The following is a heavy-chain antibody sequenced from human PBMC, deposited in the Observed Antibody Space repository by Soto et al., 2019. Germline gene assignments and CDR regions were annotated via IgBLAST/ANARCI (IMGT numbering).Heavy chain of an antibody. CDR1: GDSFTSYW. CDR3: ARHPGSSWYIDY. CDR2: IYPGDSDT. V-gene: IGHV5-51*01. Sequence: PXASLKISCKGCGDSFTSYWIGWVRQMPGKGLEWMGIIYPGDSDTRYSPSFQGQVTISADKSISTAYLQWSSLKASDTAMYYCARHPGSSWYIDYWGQGTPVTVSS. D-gene: IGHD6-13*01. J-gene: IGHJ4*02.